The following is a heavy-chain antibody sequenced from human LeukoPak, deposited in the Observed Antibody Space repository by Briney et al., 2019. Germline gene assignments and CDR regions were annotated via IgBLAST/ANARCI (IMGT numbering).Heavy chain of an antibody. CDR3: ARDHPTYYYDSSGYYDY. J-gene: IGHJ4*02. V-gene: IGHV3-23*01. CDR1: GFTFSSCA. Sequence: GGSLRLSCAASGFTFSSCAMSWVRQAPGKGLEWVSTIIDSGNSIYYADSAEGRFTISRDNSKNTPYLQMNSLRAGDMAVYYCARDHPTYYYDSSGYYDYWGQGTLVTVSS. CDR2: IIDSGNSI. D-gene: IGHD3-22*01.